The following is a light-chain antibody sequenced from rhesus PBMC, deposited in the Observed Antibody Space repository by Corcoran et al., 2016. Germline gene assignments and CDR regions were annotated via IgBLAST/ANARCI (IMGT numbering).Light chain of an antibody. CDR1: QGISNW. CDR3: QQHNSPPFS. V-gene: IGKV1-21*01. Sequence: DIQMTQSPSSLSASVGDRVTITCRASQGISNWLAWYQQKPGKAPKLLIYKASTLQSGVPSRFTGSGAGTECTLTISSLQPEDFATYFCQQHNSPPFSFGQGTKVEIK. CDR2: KAS. J-gene: IGKJ2*01.